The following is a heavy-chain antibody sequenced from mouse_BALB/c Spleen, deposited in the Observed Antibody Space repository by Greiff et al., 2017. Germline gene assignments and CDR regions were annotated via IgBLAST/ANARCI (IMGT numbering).Heavy chain of an antibody. CDR3: ASGPLWYFDV. CDR1: GFSLTSYG. J-gene: IGHJ1*01. Sequence: VQLQESGPGLVAPSQSLSITCTVSGFSLTSYGVHWVRQPPGKGLEWLGVIWAGGSTNYNSALMSRLSISKDNSKSQVFLKMNSLQTDDTAMYYCASGPLWYFDVWGAGTTVTVSS. CDR2: IWAGGST. V-gene: IGHV2-9*02.